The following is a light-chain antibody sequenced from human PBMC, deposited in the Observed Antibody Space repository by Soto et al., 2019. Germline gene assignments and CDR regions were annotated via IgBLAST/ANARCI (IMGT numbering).Light chain of an antibody. CDR2: EAF. J-gene: IGLJ3*02. Sequence: QSALTQVASVSGSPGQSITISCTATSSDVGGHDYVSWYLQHPGKAPKLLFYEAFNRPSGVSDRFSGSKSGSTASLTISGLQAEDEGDYYCSSFTSTNTGVFGGGTKLTVL. CDR3: SSFTSTNTGV. CDR1: SSDVGGHDY. V-gene: IGLV2-14*01.